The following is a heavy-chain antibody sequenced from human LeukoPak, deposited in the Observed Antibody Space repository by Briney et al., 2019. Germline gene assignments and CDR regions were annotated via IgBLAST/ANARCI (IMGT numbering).Heavy chain of an antibody. CDR2: INSNSGVT. Sequence: ASVNVSCKASVYTFTVYFIHWVRQAPGQGLEWMGRINSNSGVTTYALSFQGRVTMTRDTSINTAYMELSSLRSDDTAVYYRARDLATSANWELDYWGQGTLITVSS. CDR3: ARDLATSANWELDY. D-gene: IGHD6-25*01. CDR1: VYTFTVYF. V-gene: IGHV1-2*02. J-gene: IGHJ4*02.